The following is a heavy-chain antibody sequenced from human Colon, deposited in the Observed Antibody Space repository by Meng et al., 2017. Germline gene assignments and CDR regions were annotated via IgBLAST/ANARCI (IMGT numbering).Heavy chain of an antibody. CDR2: IYYSENT. Sequence: VQRSVSGPGLVKPPETPSLSCRVAGASIRGGGYYWSWIRQVPGKGLDLIGYIYYSENTYYKPSLQSRAIISVDTSKNEFSLRLSSVSAADTAVYYCARRYGSGTYPFDFWGQGILVTVSS. CDR1: GASIRGGGYY. D-gene: IGHD3-10*01. J-gene: IGHJ4*02. CDR3: ARRYGSGTYPFDF. V-gene: IGHV4-31*03.